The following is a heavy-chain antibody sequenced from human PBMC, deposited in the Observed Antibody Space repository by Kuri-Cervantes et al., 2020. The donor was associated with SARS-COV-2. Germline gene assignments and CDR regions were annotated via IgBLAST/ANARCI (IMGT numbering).Heavy chain of an antibody. Sequence: SETLSLTCTVSGGSISSGGYYWCWIRQPPGKGLEWIGYIYHSGSTYYNPSLKSRVTISVDRSKNQFSLKLSSVTAADTAVYYCARTQLGMNMDVWGKGTTVTVSS. V-gene: IGHV4-30-2*01. CDR1: GGSISSGGYY. CDR3: ARTQLGMNMDV. J-gene: IGHJ6*03. CDR2: IYHSGST. D-gene: IGHD7-27*01.